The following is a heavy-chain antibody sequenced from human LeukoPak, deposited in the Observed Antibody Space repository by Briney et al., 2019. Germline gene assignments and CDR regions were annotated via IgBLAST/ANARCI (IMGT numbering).Heavy chain of an antibody. J-gene: IGHJ4*02. CDR2: ISGSGAST. CDR1: GFTFNNYA. V-gene: IGHV3-23*01. Sequence: GGSLRLSCAASGFTFNNYAINWVRQAPGKGLEWVSSISGSGASTYYADSVKGRFTISRDNSKNTLYLQMNSLRAEDTAVYYCARDEGVSFDYWGQGTLVTVSS. CDR3: ARDEGVSFDY.